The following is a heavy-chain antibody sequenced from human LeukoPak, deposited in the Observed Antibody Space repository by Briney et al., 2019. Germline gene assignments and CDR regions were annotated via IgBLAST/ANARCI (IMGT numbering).Heavy chain of an antibody. J-gene: IGHJ4*02. CDR2: ISGSGGST. CDR1: GFTFSSYA. Sequence: GGSLRLSCAASGFTFSSYAMSWVRQAPGEGLEWVSAISGSGGSTYYADSVKGRFTISRDNSKNTLYLQMNSLRADDTVVYYCAKDYSSSWSLAYYLDYWGQGTLVTVSS. V-gene: IGHV3-23*01. CDR3: AKDYSSSWSLAYYLDY. D-gene: IGHD6-13*01.